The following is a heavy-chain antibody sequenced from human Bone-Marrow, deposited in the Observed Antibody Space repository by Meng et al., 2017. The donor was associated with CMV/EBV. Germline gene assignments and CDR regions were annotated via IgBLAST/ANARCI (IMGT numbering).Heavy chain of an antibody. D-gene: IGHD1-26*01. Sequence: SETLSLTCAVSGYSISSSNWWGWIRQPPGKGLEWIGYIYYSGSIYYNPSLKSRVTMSVDTSKNQFSLKLSSVTAVDTAVYYCARISTSGSYLNAFDIWGQGTMVTVSS. CDR2: IYYSGSI. CDR1: GYSISSSNW. V-gene: IGHV4-28*05. J-gene: IGHJ3*02. CDR3: ARISTSGSYLNAFDI.